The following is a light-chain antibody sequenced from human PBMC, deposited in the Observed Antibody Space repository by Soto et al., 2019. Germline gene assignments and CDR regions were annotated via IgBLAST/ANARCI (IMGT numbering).Light chain of an antibody. CDR3: QQLNADPLT. J-gene: IGKJ5*01. V-gene: IGKV1-9*01. Sequence: DIQLTQSPSFLSASVGDRVTITCRASQGISSYLAWFQQKPGRAPNLLIYGASALQSGVPSRFSGSGSGTDFTLTISNLQPEDFATYYCQQLNADPLTFGQWTRLDIK. CDR2: GAS. CDR1: QGISSY.